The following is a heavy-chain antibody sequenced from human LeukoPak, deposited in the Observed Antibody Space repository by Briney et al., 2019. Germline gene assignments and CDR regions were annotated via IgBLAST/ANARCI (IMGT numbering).Heavy chain of an antibody. CDR3: AKEDGYNLYFQH. Sequence: GGSLRLSCAASGFTFSSYGMHWVRQAPGKGLEWVAFIRYDGSNKYYADSVKGRFTISRDNSKNTLYLQMDSLRAEDTAVYYCAKEDGYNLYFQHWGQGTLVTASS. CDR2: IRYDGSNK. V-gene: IGHV3-30*02. CDR1: GFTFSSYG. D-gene: IGHD5-24*01. J-gene: IGHJ1*01.